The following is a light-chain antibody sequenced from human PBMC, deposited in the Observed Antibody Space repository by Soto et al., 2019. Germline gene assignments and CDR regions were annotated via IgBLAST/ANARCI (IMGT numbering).Light chain of an antibody. CDR2: AAS. J-gene: IGKJ5*01. CDR3: LQDDSYPIT. CDR1: QGIRNG. V-gene: IGKV1-6*02. Sequence: AIQVTQSPSSLSASVGDRVTITCRASQGIRNGLGWYQQKPGTAPKLLIYAASSSQFGPPSRFSGSGSGKDSPPTISSLPPEDFATYFCLQDDSYPITFGQGTRLEIK.